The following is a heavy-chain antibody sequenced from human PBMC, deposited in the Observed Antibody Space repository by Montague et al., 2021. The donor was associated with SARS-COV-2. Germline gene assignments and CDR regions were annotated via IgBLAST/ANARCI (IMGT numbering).Heavy chain of an antibody. V-gene: IGHV4-4*02. Sequence: SETLSLTCAVSGGSISSSNWWSWVRQLPGKGLEWIGEIYHSGSTNYNPSLKSRVTISVDTSKNQFSLKLSSVTAADTAVYYCARVGRQQLVRLSGMDVWGQGTTVTVSS. J-gene: IGHJ6*02. D-gene: IGHD6-13*01. CDR1: GGSISSSNW. CDR3: ARVGRQQLVRLSGMDV. CDR2: IYHSGST.